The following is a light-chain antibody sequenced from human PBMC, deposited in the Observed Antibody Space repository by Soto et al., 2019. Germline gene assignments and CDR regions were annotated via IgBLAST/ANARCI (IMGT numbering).Light chain of an antibody. CDR2: GAS. Sequence: ESMLTQSPGTLSLSPGERATLSCRASRSVSSRYISWHQQKPGQAPRLLIYGASIRATGIPDRFSGSGSGTDFTLTISRLEAEDFAVYYCQQFGDSPPAFTFGQGTKLEI. CDR1: RSVSSRY. V-gene: IGKV3-20*01. CDR3: QQFGDSPPAFT. J-gene: IGKJ2*01.